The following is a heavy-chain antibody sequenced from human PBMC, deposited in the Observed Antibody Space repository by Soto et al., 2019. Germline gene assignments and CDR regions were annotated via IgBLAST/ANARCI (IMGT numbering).Heavy chain of an antibody. CDR2: IYYSGST. CDR1: GGSISSSSYY. J-gene: IGHJ6*02. D-gene: IGHD6-6*01. CDR3: ARPRISSSSGAMDV. Sequence: SETLSLTCTVSGGSISSSSYYWGWIRQPPGKGLEWIGSIYYSGSTYYNPSLKSRVTISVDTSKNQFSLKLSSVTAADTAVYYCARPRISSSSGAMDVWGQGTTVTVSS. V-gene: IGHV4-39*01.